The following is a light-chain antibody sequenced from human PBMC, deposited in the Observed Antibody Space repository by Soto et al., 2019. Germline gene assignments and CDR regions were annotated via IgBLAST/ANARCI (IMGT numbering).Light chain of an antibody. CDR2: GAS. V-gene: IGKV1-6*01. Sequence: AIQMTQSPSSLSASVGDRVTISCRASQGIGNALGWYKQKPGKPPKVLIYGASNLQSGAPPRVRGIGSGTDFTLAISRLQPEEAATYYGLQDINYPWTFGQGTKVDIK. J-gene: IGKJ1*01. CDR3: LQDINYPWT. CDR1: QGIGNA.